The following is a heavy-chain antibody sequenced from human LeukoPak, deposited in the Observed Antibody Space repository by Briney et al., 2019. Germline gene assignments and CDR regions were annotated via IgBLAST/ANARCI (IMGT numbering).Heavy chain of an antibody. Sequence: GGSLRLSCAASGVTFSSYTMNWGRQAPGKGLEWVSSITSSSSYIDYADSAKGRFTISRNNAKNSGHCQINSLRAEDTAVYYCARDKWLTTTHYFDSWGQGNLVTVSS. V-gene: IGHV3-21*01. J-gene: IGHJ4*02. CDR1: GVTFSSYT. CDR2: ITSSSSYI. CDR3: ARDKWLTTTHYFDS. D-gene: IGHD4-11*01.